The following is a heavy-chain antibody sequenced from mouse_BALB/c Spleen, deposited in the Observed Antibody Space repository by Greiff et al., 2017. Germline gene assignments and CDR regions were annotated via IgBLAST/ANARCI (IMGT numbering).Heavy chain of an antibody. D-gene: IGHD2-3*01. Sequence: EVQLQQSGTVLARPGASVKMSCKASGYTFTSYWMHWVKQRPGQGLEWIGAIYPGNSDTSYNQKFKGKAKLTAVTSTSTAYMELSSLTNEDSAVYYCTRADGYYKVDYWGQGTTLTVSS. CDR1: GYTFTSYW. CDR3: TRADGYYKVDY. CDR2: IYPGNSDT. V-gene: IGHV1-5*01. J-gene: IGHJ2*01.